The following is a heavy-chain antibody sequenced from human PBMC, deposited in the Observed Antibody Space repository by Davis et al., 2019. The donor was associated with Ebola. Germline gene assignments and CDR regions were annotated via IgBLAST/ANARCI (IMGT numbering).Heavy chain of an antibody. J-gene: IGHJ6*02. D-gene: IGHD3-3*01. CDR2: ISSSSSYI. V-gene: IGHV3-21*01. Sequence: GGSLRPSCTAPGFTFGAYAMSWVRQAPGKGLEWVSSISSSSSYIYYADPVKGRFTISRDNSKNTLYLQMNSLRAEDTAVYYCARAISVNDFWSGYFTRYYYYGMDVWGQGTTVTVSS. CDR3: ARAISVNDFWSGYFTRYYYYGMDV. CDR1: GFTFGAYA.